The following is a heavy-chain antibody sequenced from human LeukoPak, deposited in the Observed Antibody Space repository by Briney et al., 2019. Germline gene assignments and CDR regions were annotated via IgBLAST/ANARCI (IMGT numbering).Heavy chain of an antibody. V-gene: IGHV3-9*01. J-gene: IGHJ3*02. Sequence: PGRSLRLSCAASGFTFDDYAMHWVRQAPGKGLEWVSGISWNSGNIGYADSVKGRFTISRDNAKNSLYLQMNSLRAEDTALYYCAKVPVAGLFDIWGQGTMVTVSS. CDR2: ISWNSGNI. CDR3: AKVPVAGLFDI. CDR1: GFTFDDYA. D-gene: IGHD6-19*01.